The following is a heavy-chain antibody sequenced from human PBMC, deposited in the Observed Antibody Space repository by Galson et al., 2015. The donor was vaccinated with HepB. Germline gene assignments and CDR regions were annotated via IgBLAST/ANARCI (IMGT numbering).Heavy chain of an antibody. Sequence: SLRLSCAASGFTFSRYSMNWVRQAPGKGLEWVSSISGTSWTIYQADSLKGRFTTSRDNTKNSLYLQISSLRAEDTAVYYCTRDSRRVTDHDPFDIWGQGTTVTVSS. D-gene: IGHD3-10*01. J-gene: IGHJ3*02. CDR3: TRDSRRVTDHDPFDI. CDR1: GFTFSRYS. CDR2: ISGTSWTI. V-gene: IGHV3-21*01.